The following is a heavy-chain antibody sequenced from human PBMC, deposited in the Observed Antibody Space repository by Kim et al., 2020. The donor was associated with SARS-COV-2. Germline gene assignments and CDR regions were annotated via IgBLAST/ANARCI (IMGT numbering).Heavy chain of an antibody. Sequence: SETLSLTCTVSGGSISSYYWSWIRQPAGKGLEWIGCIYTSGSTNYNPSLKSRVTMSVDTSKNQFSLKLSSVTAADTAVYYCAREDGWDSISSAYNWFDPWGQGTLVSVSS. J-gene: IGHJ5*02. CDR2: IYTSGST. D-gene: IGHD6-6*01. V-gene: IGHV4-4*07. CDR1: GGSISSYY. CDR3: AREDGWDSISSAYNWFDP.